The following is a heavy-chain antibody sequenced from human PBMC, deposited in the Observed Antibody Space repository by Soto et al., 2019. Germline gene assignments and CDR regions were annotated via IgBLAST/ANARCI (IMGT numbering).Heavy chain of an antibody. V-gene: IGHV4-31*03. CDR2: IYYSGST. CDR3: ARDMESSGYYDFWSGSSAPKGFDP. D-gene: IGHD3-3*01. CDR1: GGSISSGGYY. Sequence: SETLSLTCTVSGGSISSGGYYWSWIRQHPGKGLEWIGYIYYSGSTYYNPSLKSRVTISVDTSKNQFSLKLSSVTAADTAVYYCARDMESSGYYDFWSGSSAPKGFDPWGQGTLVTVS. J-gene: IGHJ5*02.